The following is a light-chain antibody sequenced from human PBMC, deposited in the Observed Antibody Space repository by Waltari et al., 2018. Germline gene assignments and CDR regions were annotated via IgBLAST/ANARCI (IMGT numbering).Light chain of an antibody. CDR3: MQVLQTPLT. V-gene: IGKV2-28*01. CDR2: FVS. CDR1: QSLLHSNGYNY. Sequence: DIVMTQSPLSLSVSPGEPASISCRSSQSLLHSNGYNYLDWYLQKPGQSPQLLIYFVSNRASGVADRFSGSGSGTDFTLKISRVEAEDVGVYYCMQVLQTPLTFGPGTKVDVK. J-gene: IGKJ3*01.